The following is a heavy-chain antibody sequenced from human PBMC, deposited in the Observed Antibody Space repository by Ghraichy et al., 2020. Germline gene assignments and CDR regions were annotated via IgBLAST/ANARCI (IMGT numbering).Heavy chain of an antibody. CDR2: IYTSGST. V-gene: IGHV4-61*02. CDR3: ARARLIYSYGIIFAY. D-gene: IGHD5-18*01. Sequence: SETLSLTCTVSGGSISSGSYYWSWIRQPAGKGLEWIGRIYTSGSTNYNPSLKSRVTISVDTSKNQFSLKLSSVTAADTAVYYCARARLIYSYGIIFAYWGQGTLVTVSS. J-gene: IGHJ4*02. CDR1: GGSISSGSYY.